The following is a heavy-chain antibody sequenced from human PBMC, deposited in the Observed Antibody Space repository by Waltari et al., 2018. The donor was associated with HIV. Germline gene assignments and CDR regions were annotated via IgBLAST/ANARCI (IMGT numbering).Heavy chain of an antibody. J-gene: IGHJ5*02. V-gene: IGHV1-69*12. D-gene: IGHD3-3*01. CDR1: GGTFSTYA. Sequence: QVQLVQSGAEVKKPGSSVKVSCKASGGTFSTYAISWVRQGAGQGLEWMGGIIPISGTTNYEQKFQGRVTITADESTSTANMELNSLKSEDTAVYYCARLGRSRFLEWIPFDPWGQGTLVTVSS. CDR2: IIPISGTT. CDR3: ARLGRSRFLEWIPFDP.